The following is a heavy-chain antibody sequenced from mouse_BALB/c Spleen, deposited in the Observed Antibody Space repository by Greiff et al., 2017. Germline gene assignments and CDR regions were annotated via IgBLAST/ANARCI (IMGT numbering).Heavy chain of an antibody. D-gene: IGHD1-2*01. J-gene: IGHJ4*01. CDR1: GYAFSSYW. V-gene: IGHV1-80*01. Sequence: VQLQQSGAELVRPGSSVKISCKASGYAFSSYWMNWVKQRPGQGLEWIGQIYPGDGDTNYNGKFKGKATLTADKSSSTAYMQLSSLTSEDSAVYFCARSGTTASMDYWGQGTSVTVSS. CDR3: ARSGTTASMDY. CDR2: IYPGDGDT.